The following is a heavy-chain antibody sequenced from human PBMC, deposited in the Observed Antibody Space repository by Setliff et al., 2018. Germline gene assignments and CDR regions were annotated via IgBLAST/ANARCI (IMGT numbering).Heavy chain of an antibody. CDR1: GGSISSGGYY. CDR3: ARERVLRFLRGFDY. V-gene: IGHV4-31*03. J-gene: IGHJ4*02. Sequence: KPSETLSLTCTVSGGSISSGGYYWSWIHQHPGKGLEWIGYIYYSGSTYYNPSLKSRVTISVDTSKNQFSLKLSSVTAADTAVYYCARERVLRFLRGFDYWGQGTLVTVSS. D-gene: IGHD3-3*01. CDR2: IYYSGST.